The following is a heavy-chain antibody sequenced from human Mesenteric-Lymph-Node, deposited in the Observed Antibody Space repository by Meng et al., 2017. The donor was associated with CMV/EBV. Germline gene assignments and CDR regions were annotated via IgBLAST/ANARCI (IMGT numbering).Heavy chain of an antibody. CDR3: ARLPTGWPNWFDP. D-gene: IGHD1-14*01. V-gene: IGHV3-23*01. CDR2: ISGSGSDT. CDR1: GFTFSDYY. J-gene: IGHJ5*02. Sequence: GESLKISCAASGFTFSDYYMSWVRQAPGKGLEWVSVISGSGSDTDYEEYADFVKGRFTISRDNSKSTLDLQMNSLRAEDTAVYYCARLPTGWPNWFDPWGQGTLVTVSS.